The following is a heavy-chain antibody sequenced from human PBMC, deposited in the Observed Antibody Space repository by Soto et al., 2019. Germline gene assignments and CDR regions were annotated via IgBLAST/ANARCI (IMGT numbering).Heavy chain of an antibody. D-gene: IGHD3-22*01. J-gene: IGHJ4*02. V-gene: IGHV3-30*18. CDR1: GFTFSSYG. Sequence: QVQLVESGGGVVQPGRSLRLSCAASGFTFSSYGMHWVRQAPGKGLEWVAVISYDGSNKYYADSVKGRFTISRDNSKNTLYLQMNSLRAEDMAVYYCAKSKLSDYYDSSGDLYYFDYWGQGTLVTVSS. CDR2: ISYDGSNK. CDR3: AKSKLSDYYDSSGDLYYFDY.